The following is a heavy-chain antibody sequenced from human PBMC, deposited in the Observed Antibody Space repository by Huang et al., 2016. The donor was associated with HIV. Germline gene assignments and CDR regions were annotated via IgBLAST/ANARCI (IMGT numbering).Heavy chain of an antibody. CDR2: ISSSSSNI. J-gene: IGHJ3*02. V-gene: IGHV3-21*01. CDR1: GFTFSSYS. D-gene: IGHD6-19*01. CDR3: ARVGGVAAGTFGTFDI. Sequence: EVQLVESGGGLVKPGGSLRLSCAASGFTFSSYSMNWVRQAPGKGLERVSSISSSSSNIDYADSVKGRFTISRDNAKNSLYLQMNSLRAEDTAVYYCARVGGVAAGTFGTFDIWGQGTMVTVSS.